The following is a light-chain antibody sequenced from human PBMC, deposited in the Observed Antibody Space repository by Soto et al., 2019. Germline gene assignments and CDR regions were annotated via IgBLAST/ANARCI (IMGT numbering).Light chain of an antibody. J-gene: IGLJ1*01. V-gene: IGLV1-51*01. Sequence: QSVLTQPPSVSAAPGQTVTISCSGSTSNIGNSFVSWYQQFPVAAPKLLIYDSNKRPSGIPERFSASKSATAATLGITGLQTGDEADYYCGVWDGSLRLYVFGTGTKVTVL. CDR2: DSN. CDR1: TSNIGNSF. CDR3: GVWDGSLRLYV.